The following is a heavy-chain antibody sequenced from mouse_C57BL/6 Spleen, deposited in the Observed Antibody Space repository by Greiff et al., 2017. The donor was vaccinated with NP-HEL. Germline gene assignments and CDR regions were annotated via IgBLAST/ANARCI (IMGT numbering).Heavy chain of an antibody. D-gene: IGHD1-1*01. Sequence: EVQLVESGPGLVKPSQSLSLTCSVTGYSITSGYYWNWIRQFPGNKLEWMGYISYDGSNNYNPSLKNRISITRDTSKNQFFLKLNSVTTEDTATYYCARDREIYYYGSSYGYFDVWGTGTTVTVSS. CDR3: ARDREIYYYGSSYGYFDV. J-gene: IGHJ1*03. CDR2: ISYDGSN. V-gene: IGHV3-6*01. CDR1: GYSITSGYY.